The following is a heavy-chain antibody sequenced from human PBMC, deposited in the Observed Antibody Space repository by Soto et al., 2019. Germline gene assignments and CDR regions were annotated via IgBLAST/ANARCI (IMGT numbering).Heavy chain of an antibody. V-gene: IGHV3-23*01. CDR1: GFTFSSYA. Sequence: EVQLLESGGGLVQPGGSLRLSCAASGFTFSSYAMSWVRQAPGKGLEWVSAISGGGGGTYYTDSVKGRFTISRDNSKNTLYLQMNSLRAEDTAVYYCATGRSYYFDYWGQGTLFTVSS. J-gene: IGHJ4*02. CDR3: ATGRSYYFDY. CDR2: ISGGGGGT.